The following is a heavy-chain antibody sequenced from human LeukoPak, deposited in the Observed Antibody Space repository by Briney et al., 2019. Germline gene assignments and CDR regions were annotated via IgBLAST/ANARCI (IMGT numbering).Heavy chain of an antibody. Sequence: GGSLRLSCAASGFTFSSYAMSWVRQAPGKGLEWVANIKQDETEKFYLGSVKGRFTISRDNSKNTLYLQMNSLRAEDTAVYYCARAPMVTGLDYWGQGTLVTVSS. CDR1: GFTFSSYA. D-gene: IGHD4/OR15-4a*01. J-gene: IGHJ4*02. CDR3: ARAPMVTGLDY. V-gene: IGHV3-7*03. CDR2: IKQDETEK.